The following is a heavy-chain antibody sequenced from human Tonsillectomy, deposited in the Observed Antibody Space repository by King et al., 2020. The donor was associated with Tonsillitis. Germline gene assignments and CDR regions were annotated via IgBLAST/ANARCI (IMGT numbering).Heavy chain of an antibody. J-gene: IGHJ3*01. CDR1: GITFSSYW. D-gene: IGHD3-16*01. CDR2: IKQDGSEK. Sequence: VQLVQSGGGLVQPGGSLRLSCAASGITFSSYWMSWVRQTPGKGLEWVANIKQDGSEKYYVDSVKARFTISRDNAKNSLYLHMNSLRAEDMAVYYCATTSGPGGTFDFWGQGTMVTVSS. CDR3: ATTSGPGGTFDF. V-gene: IGHV3-7*03.